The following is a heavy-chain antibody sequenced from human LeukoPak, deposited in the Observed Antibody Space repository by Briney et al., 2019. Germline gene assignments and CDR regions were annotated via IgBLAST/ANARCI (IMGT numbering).Heavy chain of an antibody. CDR1: GGSISSRDYY. Sequence: SETLSLTCTVSGGSISSRDYYWSWIPQPPGKGLEWIGYIYYSVSTYYNPSLKSRVTISVDTAKNQFSLELNSVTAADTAIYYCASWELRNLDAFDIWGQGTMVTVSS. CDR2: IYYSVST. J-gene: IGHJ3*02. D-gene: IGHD1-7*01. V-gene: IGHV4-30-4*01. CDR3: ASWELRNLDAFDI.